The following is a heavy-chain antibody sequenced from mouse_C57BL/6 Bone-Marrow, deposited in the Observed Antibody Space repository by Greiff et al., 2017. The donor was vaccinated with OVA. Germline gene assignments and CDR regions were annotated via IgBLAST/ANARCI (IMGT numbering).Heavy chain of an antibody. CDR2: IWRGGST. J-gene: IGHJ4*01. CDR1: GFSLTSYG. V-gene: IGHV2-5*01. CDR3: AKRGDGNSYYYAMDY. D-gene: IGHD2-1*01. Sequence: QVHVKQSGPGLVQPSQSLSITCTVSGFSLTSYGVHWVRQSPGKGLEWLGVIWRGGSTDYNAAFMSRLSITKDNSKSQVFFKMNSLHSDASAIYYCAKRGDGNSYYYAMDYWGQGTSVTVSS.